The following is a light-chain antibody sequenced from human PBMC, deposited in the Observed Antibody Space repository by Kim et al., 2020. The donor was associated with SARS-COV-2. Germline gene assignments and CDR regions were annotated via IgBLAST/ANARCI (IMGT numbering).Light chain of an antibody. CDR3: QQYNDWPPAYT. J-gene: IGKJ2*01. CDR1: QSVTNN. Sequence: SPGDRATLSCRASQSVTNNLAWYQQKRGQAPRLLIYGASTRATGIPARFSGSGSGTEFTLTISSLQSEDFAVYYCQQYNDWPPAYTFGQGTKLEI. V-gene: IGKV3-15*01. CDR2: GAS.